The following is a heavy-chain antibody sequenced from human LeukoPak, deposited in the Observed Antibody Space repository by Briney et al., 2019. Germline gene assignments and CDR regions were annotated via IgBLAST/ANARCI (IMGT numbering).Heavy chain of an antibody. CDR1: GGSISSYY. D-gene: IGHD5-18*01. Sequence: SETLSLTCTVSGGSISSYYWSWIRQLPGKGLEWIGYIYYSGSTNYNPSLKSRVTISVDTSKNQFSLKLSSVTAADTAVYYCARRRYYSGYSYLFDLWGRGTLVTVSS. V-gene: IGHV4-59*08. CDR2: IYYSGST. J-gene: IGHJ2*01. CDR3: ARRRYYSGYSYLFDL.